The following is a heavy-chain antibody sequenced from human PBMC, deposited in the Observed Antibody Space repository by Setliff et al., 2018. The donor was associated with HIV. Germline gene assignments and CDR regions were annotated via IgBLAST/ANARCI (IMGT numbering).Heavy chain of an antibody. Sequence: PSVKVSCKASGYTFTDFYIHWVRQAPGQGLEWIGRINPKSGVADYLKKFQGRVTMTTDTSTNTAHMELIRPRFDDTAVYYCARAHFLVAMTRNWFDPWGQGTLVTVSS. J-gene: IGHJ5*02. V-gene: IGHV1-2*06. D-gene: IGHD5-12*01. CDR3: ARAHFLVAMTRNWFDP. CDR2: INPKSGVA. CDR1: GYTFTDFY.